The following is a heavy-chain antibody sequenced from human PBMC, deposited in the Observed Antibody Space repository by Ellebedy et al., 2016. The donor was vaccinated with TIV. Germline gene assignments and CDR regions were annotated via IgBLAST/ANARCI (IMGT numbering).Heavy chain of an antibody. D-gene: IGHD1-26*01. CDR3: AGAGASYYSHYFDY. Sequence: GESLKISXAASGFTFSSYSMNWVRQAPGKGLEWVSAISGSGGSTYYADSVKGRFTISRDNSKNTLYLQMNSLRAEDTAVYYCAGAGASYYSHYFDYWGQGTLVTVSS. CDR1: GFTFSSYS. V-gene: IGHV3-23*01. CDR2: ISGSGGST. J-gene: IGHJ4*02.